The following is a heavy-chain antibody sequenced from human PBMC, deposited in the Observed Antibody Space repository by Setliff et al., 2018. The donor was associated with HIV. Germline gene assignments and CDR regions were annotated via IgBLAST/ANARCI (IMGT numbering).Heavy chain of an antibody. CDR3: ARDFSGQQLVGGWFDP. J-gene: IGHJ5*02. Sequence: ASVKVSCKASGYTFTNYAMHWLRQAPGQRLEWMGWINAGNGNTRYSQEFQGRVTITADESTSTAYMELSSLRSDDTAVYYCARDFSGQQLVGGWFDPWGQGTLVTVSS. D-gene: IGHD6-13*01. V-gene: IGHV1-3*01. CDR1: GYTFTNYA. CDR2: INAGNGNT.